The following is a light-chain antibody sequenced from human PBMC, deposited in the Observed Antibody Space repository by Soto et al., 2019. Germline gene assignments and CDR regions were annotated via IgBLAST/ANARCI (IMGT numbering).Light chain of an antibody. CDR1: NIGSKS. J-gene: IGLJ2*01. Sequence: SYELTQPPSVSVAPGKTARITCGGNNIGSKSVHWYQQKPGQAPVLVIYYDSDRPSGIPERFAGSNSGNTAHLTISRVEAGDEADYYCQVWDSSSDHVVFGGGTKLTVL. V-gene: IGLV3-21*04. CDR2: YDS. CDR3: QVWDSSSDHVV.